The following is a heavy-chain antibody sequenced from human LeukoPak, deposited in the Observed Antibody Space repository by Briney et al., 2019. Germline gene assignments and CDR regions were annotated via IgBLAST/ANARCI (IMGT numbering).Heavy chain of an antibody. CDR1: GGSISSGGYS. V-gene: IGHV4-30-2*01. J-gene: IGHJ4*02. CDR2: IYHSGST. CDR3: ARGLELLFDY. D-gene: IGHD1-26*01. Sequence: SETLSLTCAVSGGSISSGGYSWSWLRQPPGKGLEWIGYIYHSGSTYYNPSLKSRVTISVDRSKNQFSLKLSSVTAADTAVYYCARGLELLFDYWGQGTLVPVSS.